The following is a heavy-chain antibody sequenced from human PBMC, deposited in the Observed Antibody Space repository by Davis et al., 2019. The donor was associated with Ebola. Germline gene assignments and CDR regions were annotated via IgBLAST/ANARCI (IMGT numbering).Heavy chain of an antibody. J-gene: IGHJ4*02. CDR1: GYTFTGYY. D-gene: IGHD2-2*01. Sequence: ASVKVSCKASGYTFTGYYMHWVRQAPGQGLEWMGRINPNSGGTNYAQKFQGRVTMTRDTSISTAYMELSRLRSDDTAVYYCARTQGYCISTSCYGHFDYWGQGTLVTVSS. CDR3: ARTQGYCISTSCYGHFDY. V-gene: IGHV1-2*06. CDR2: INPNSGGT.